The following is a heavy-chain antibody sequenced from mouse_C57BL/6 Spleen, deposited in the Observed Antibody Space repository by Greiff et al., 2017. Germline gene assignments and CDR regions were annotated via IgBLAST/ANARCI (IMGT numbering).Heavy chain of an antibody. Sequence: QVQLQQSGPELVKPGASVKISCKASGYAFSSSWMNWVKQRPGKGLEWIGRIYPGDGDTNYNGKFKGKATLTADKSSSTAYMQLSSLTSEDSAVYFCARRGAEGYFDVWGTGTTGTVSS. CDR1: GYAFSSSW. J-gene: IGHJ1*03. D-gene: IGHD3-3*01. CDR3: ARRGAEGYFDV. V-gene: IGHV1-82*01. CDR2: IYPGDGDT.